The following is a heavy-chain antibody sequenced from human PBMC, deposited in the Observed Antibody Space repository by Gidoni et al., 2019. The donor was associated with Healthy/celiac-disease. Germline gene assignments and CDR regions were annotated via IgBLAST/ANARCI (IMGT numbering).Heavy chain of an antibody. CDR1: GGSISSSSYY. V-gene: IGHV4-39*01. CDR2: IYYSGRT. CDR3: ATPSVEMATGDAFDI. Sequence: QLQLQESGPGLVKPSETLSLTCTVSGGSISSSSYYWGWIRQPPGKGLEWIGSIYYSGRTYYNPSLKSRVTISVDTSKNQFSLKLSSVTAADTAVYYCATPSVEMATGDAFDIWGQGTMVTVSS. J-gene: IGHJ3*02. D-gene: IGHD5-12*01.